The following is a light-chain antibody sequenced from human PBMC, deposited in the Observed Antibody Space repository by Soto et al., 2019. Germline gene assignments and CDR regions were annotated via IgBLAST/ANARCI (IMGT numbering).Light chain of an antibody. Sequence: QSVLTQPPSVSAAPGQKVTIACSGSSSNIGTHFVSWYQQVPGTAPRLLIYDNTKRPSGIPDRFSASRSGTSATLDITGLQTGDEADYSCGTWDSSLGAWVFGGGTKLTVL. CDR3: GTWDSSLGAWV. J-gene: IGLJ3*02. CDR1: SSNIGTHF. V-gene: IGLV1-51*01. CDR2: DNT.